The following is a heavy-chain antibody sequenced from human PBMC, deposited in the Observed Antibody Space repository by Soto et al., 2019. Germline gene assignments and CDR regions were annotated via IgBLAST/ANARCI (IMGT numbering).Heavy chain of an antibody. V-gene: IGHV3-23*01. Sequence: PGGSLRLSCAASGFTFSSYGMHWVRQAPGKGLEWVSAISGSGGSTYYADSVKGRFTISRDNSKNTLYLQMNSLRAEDTAVYYCAKTPKASSGWPGFDYWGQGTLVTVSS. J-gene: IGHJ4*02. CDR1: GFTFSSYG. CDR2: ISGSGGST. D-gene: IGHD6-19*01. CDR3: AKTPKASSGWPGFDY.